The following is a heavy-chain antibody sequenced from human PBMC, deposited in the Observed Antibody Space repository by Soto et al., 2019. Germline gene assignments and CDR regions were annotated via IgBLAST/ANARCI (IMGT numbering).Heavy chain of an antibody. Sequence: PSETLSLTCTVSGGSISSGGYYWSWIRQHPGKGLEWIGYIYYSGSTYYNPSLKSRVTISVDTSKNQLSLKLSSVTAADTAVYYCARGIYYDFWSGYPGYFDYWGQGTLVTVSS. CDR1: GGSISSGGYY. CDR3: ARGIYYDFWSGYPGYFDY. D-gene: IGHD3-3*01. V-gene: IGHV4-31*03. CDR2: IYYSGST. J-gene: IGHJ4*02.